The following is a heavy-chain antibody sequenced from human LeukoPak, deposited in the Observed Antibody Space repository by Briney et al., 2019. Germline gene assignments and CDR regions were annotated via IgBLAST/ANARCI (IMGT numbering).Heavy chain of an antibody. V-gene: IGHV4-4*02. D-gene: IGHD3-10*01. J-gene: IGHJ6*03. CDR1: GGSISSSNW. CDR2: IYHSGST. CDR3: AGSGGYYYYYMDV. Sequence: SETLSLTCAVSGGSISSSNWWSWVRQPPGKGLEWIGEIYHSGSTNYNPSLKSRVTISVDKSKNQFSLKLSSVTAADTAVYYCAGSGGYYYYYMDVWGKGTTVTVSS.